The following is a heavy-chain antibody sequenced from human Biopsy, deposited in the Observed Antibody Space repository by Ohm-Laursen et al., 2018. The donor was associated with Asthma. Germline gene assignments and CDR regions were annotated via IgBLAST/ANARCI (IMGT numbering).Heavy chain of an antibody. CDR2: GGSYYDGGLK. V-gene: IGHV3-30-3*01. J-gene: IGHJ4*02. Sequence: SLRLSCSASGFTFSDYYMSWIRQAPGKGLEWVAVGGSYYDGGLKYYADSVNGRFTVSRDDSKNTLYLQMNSLRPDDTAVYYCARDVMEWYMPAFDFWGQGTLVTVSS. CDR3: ARDVMEWYMPAFDF. CDR1: GFTFSDYY. D-gene: IGHD3-3*01.